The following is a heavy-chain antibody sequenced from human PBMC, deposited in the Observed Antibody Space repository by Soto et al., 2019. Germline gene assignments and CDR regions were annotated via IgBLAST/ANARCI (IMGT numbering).Heavy chain of an antibody. CDR3: ATGWAYIF. D-gene: IGHD3-16*01. J-gene: IGHJ4*02. Sequence: PGGSLRLSCATSGFNFKNYWMNWVRQAPGRGLEWVANIKQDGSEKYYVDSVEGRFTISRDNAKNSVFPQMNSLRADDTAVYYCATGWAYIFWGQGTLVTVSS. CDR1: GFNFKNYW. CDR2: IKQDGSEK. V-gene: IGHV3-7*01.